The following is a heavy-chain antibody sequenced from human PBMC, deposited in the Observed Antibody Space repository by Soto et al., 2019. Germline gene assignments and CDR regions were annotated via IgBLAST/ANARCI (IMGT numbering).Heavy chain of an antibody. Sequence: SETLSLTCTVSGRPVGSGVYYWTGIRHHPGRGLEWIGYIYHIGSPYYNPSLENRVTISLDTAKNQFSLNLTSVTAADTAIYYCVRDRALDSSGHWFDTWGQGTLVTVSS. D-gene: IGHD3-22*01. CDR2: IYHIGSP. J-gene: IGHJ5*02. CDR3: VRDRALDSSGHWFDT. CDR1: GRPVGSGVYY. V-gene: IGHV4-31*03.